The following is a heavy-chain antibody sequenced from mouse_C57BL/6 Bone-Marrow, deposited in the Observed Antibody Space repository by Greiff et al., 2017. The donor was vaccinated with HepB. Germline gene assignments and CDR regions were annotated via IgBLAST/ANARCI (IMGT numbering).Heavy chain of an antibody. CDR3: TSPLITTGVPRCFEV. CDR2: IDPETGGT. Sequence: VQLQQSGAELVRPGASVTLSCKASGYTFTDYEMHWVKQTPVHGLEWIGAIDPETGGTAYNQKFKGKAILTADKSSSTAYMELRSLTSEDSAVYYCTSPLITTGVPRCFEVWGTGTTVTVSS. V-gene: IGHV1-15*01. D-gene: IGHD1-1*01. CDR1: GYTFTDYE. J-gene: IGHJ1*03.